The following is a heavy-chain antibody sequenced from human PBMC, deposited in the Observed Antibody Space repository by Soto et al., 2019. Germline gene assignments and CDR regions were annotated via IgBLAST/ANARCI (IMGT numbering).Heavy chain of an antibody. CDR1: GDSVTSHY. Sequence: SETLSLTCSFSGDSVTSHYLTWIRQPPGKGLEWIASIYYGGSTYYNPSLKSRVTISVDTSKNQFSLKLSSVTAADTAVYYCVRQEEYNYGLSYFEYWGQGTLVTVSS. D-gene: IGHD5-18*01. J-gene: IGHJ4*02. V-gene: IGHV4-39*01. CDR2: IYYGGST. CDR3: VRQEEYNYGLSYFEY.